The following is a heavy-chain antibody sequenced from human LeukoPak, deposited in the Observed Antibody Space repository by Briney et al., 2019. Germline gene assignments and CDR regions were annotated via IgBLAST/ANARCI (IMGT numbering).Heavy chain of an antibody. D-gene: IGHD3/OR15-3a*01. CDR3: ARGRGTGSYFHD. J-gene: IGHJ4*03. CDR1: GFTFSSYG. CDR2: ISYDGSNK. Sequence: PGRSLRLSCAASGFTFSSYGMHWVRQAPGKGLEWVAVISYDGSNKYYADSVKGRFTISRDNSKNTLYLQMNSLRAEDTAVYYCARGRGTGSYFHDWGQGTLVTVSS. V-gene: IGHV3-30*03.